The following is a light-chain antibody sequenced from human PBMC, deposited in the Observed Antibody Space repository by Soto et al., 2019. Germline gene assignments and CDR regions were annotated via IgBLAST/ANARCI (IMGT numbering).Light chain of an antibody. Sequence: DIQMTQSPSSLSVSVGDRITITCRASQSITNYLNWYQQKPGKAPKLLVYAASSLQSGVPSRFSGHGSGTDFTLTISSLQPEDFASYYCQQSDSYPYTVGQGTKLEIK. J-gene: IGKJ2*01. CDR2: AAS. V-gene: IGKV1-39*01. CDR3: QQSDSYPYT. CDR1: QSITNY.